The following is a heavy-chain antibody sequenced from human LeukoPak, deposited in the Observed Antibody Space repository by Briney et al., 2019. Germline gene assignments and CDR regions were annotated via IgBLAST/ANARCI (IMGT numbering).Heavy chain of an antibody. CDR3: ARDRDAPAKYYFDY. CDR1: GFTFSSYA. V-gene: IGHV3-30*04. CDR2: ISNDGRDK. J-gene: IGHJ4*02. D-gene: IGHD2-15*01. Sequence: GRSLRFSCAASGFTFSSYAMHWVRQAPGKGLEWVAVISNDGRDKHYADSVKGRFTFSRDNSKNTVYLQMNSLRAEDTAVYYCARDRDAPAKYYFDYWGQGTLVTVSS.